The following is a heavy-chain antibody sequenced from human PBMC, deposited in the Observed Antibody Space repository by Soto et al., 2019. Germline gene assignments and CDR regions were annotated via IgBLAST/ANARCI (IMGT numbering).Heavy chain of an antibody. CDR1: GDFLTTYY. V-gene: IGHV4-59*12. CDR3: ARGRGSGSVFDY. J-gene: IGHJ4*02. D-gene: IGHD3-22*01. CDR2: IFYGGHT. Sequence: SETLSLTCDVSGDFLTTYYWNWIRQSPGKGLEWIGYIFYGGHTNYNPSLKSRVTMSVDTSKNQFSLKLSSVTAADTAVYYCARGRGSGSVFDYWGQGTLVTVSS.